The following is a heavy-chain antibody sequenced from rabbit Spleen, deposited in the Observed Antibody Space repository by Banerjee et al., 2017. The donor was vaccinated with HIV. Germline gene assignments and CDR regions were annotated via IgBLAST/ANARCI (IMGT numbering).Heavy chain of an antibody. D-gene: IGHD1-1*01. V-gene: IGHV1S45*01. CDR1: GLDFSSSYY. Sequence: QEQLVESGGGLVQPEGSLTLTCKASGLDFSSSYYVYWVRQAPGKGLEWIGCIYADIRSTWYASWVNGRFTISKTSSTTVTLQMTALTAADTATYFCARDTATSFSTYGMDLWGPGTLVTVS. CDR2: IYADIRST. CDR3: ARDTATSFSTYGMDL. J-gene: IGHJ6*01.